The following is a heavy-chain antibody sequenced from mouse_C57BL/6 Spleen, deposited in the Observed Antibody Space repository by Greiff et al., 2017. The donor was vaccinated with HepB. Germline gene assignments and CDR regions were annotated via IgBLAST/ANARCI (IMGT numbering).Heavy chain of an antibody. J-gene: IGHJ3*01. V-gene: IGHV1-50*01. CDR2: IDPSDSYT. Sequence: QVQLQQPGAELVKPGASVKLSCKASGYTFTSYWMQWVKQRPGQGLEWIGEIDPSDSYTNYNQKFQGKATLTVDTSSSTAYMQLSSLTSEDSAVYYCARGSMDWGQGTLVTVSA. D-gene: IGHD1-1*02. CDR3: ARGSMD. CDR1: GYTFTSYW.